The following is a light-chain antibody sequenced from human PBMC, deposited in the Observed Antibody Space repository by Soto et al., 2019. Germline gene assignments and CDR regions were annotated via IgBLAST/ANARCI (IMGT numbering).Light chain of an antibody. V-gene: IGLV1-40*01. Sequence: QSVLTQPPSVSGAPGQRVTISCTGSSSNIGAPYDVHWFQQLPGTAPKLLIHSNSNRPSWVPERFSGSKSGTSASLAIAERLAEDEGAYCCQSSDSSLRGCVFGTGTKVTVL. CDR2: SNS. CDR1: SSNIGAPYD. J-gene: IGLJ1*01. CDR3: QSSDSSLRGCV.